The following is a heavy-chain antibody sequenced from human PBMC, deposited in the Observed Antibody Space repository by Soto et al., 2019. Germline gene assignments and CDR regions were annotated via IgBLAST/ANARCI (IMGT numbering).Heavy chain of an antibody. CDR2: ISYDGSNK. V-gene: IGHV3-30-3*01. J-gene: IGHJ4*01. CDR3: ARGGTIAVTTIGDY. Sequence: GGSLRLSCAASGSTFSSYAMHWVRQAPGKGLEWVAVISYDGSNKYYADSVKGRFTISRDNAKNSLYLQMNSLRDDDTAMYYCARGGTIAVTTIGDYWGQGTLVTVSS. CDR1: GSTFSSYA. D-gene: IGHD5-12*01.